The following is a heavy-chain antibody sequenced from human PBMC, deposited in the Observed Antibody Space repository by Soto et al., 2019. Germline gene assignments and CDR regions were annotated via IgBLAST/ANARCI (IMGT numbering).Heavy chain of an antibody. V-gene: IGHV1-8*01. CDR1: GFTRSNFD. J-gene: IGHJ6*02. CDR3: GKGYALDV. CDR2: MNLSCGNT. Sequence: QVQLVQSGTEVKKPGASVKVSCKASGFTRSNFDINWVRQATGQGLEWMGWMNLSCGNTGYAQKFQGRVTMTRDTSTNTAYLELTSLRSEDTAVYYCGKGYALDVCGQGTTVIVSS.